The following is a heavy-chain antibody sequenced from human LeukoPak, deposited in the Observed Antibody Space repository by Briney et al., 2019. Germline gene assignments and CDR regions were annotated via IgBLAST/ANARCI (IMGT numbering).Heavy chain of an antibody. CDR3: ASSAPPPTDTHYYYMNV. CDR2: IYSNGNT. CDR1: GFTVSSTY. V-gene: IGHV3-53*01. Sequence: GGSLRLSCEASGFTVSSTYMSWVRQAPGRGLEWVAAIYSNGNTYYTDSVKGRFTISRDNSRNPLDLQMNSLRAEDTAVYYCASSAPPPTDTHYYYMNVWGKGTTVTVSS. J-gene: IGHJ6*03. D-gene: IGHD6-19*01.